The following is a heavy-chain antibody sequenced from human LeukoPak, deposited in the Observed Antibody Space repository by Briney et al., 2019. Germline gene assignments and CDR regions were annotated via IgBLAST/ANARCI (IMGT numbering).Heavy chain of an antibody. V-gene: IGHV4-30-2*01. Sequence: PSETLSLTCAVSGGSISSGGYSWSWIRQPPGKGLEWIGYISHSGSTYYNPSLKSRVSISVDTSKNQFSLKLSSVTAADTAVYYCARLTSYGDHVYWGQGTLVTVSS. J-gene: IGHJ4*02. D-gene: IGHD4-17*01. CDR3: ARLTSYGDHVY. CDR1: GGSISSGGYS. CDR2: ISHSGST.